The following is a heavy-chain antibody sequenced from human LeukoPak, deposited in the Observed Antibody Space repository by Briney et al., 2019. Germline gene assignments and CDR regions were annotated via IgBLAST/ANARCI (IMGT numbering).Heavy chain of an antibody. CDR3: AKMGAYNDFWSGTNGMDV. CDR2: ISSGGGSA. Sequence: GGSLRLSCAASGFSFSNYAMNWVRQAPGKGLEWVSSISSGGGSAYYADSVKGRFTISRDNSKNTLYLQMNSLRVEDTAVYYCAKMGAYNDFWSGTNGMDVWARGTTVTVSS. J-gene: IGHJ6*02. D-gene: IGHD3-3*01. CDR1: GFSFSNYA. V-gene: IGHV3-23*01.